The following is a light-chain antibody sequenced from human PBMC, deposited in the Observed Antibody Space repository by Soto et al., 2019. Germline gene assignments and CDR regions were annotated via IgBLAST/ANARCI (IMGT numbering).Light chain of an antibody. CDR1: SSNIGAGYD. V-gene: IGLV1-40*01. Sequence: QSVLTQPPSVSGAPGQRVTISCTGSSSNIGAGYDVHWYQQLPGTAPKLLIYGNSNRPSGVPDRFSGSKSGTSASLAVSGLRAEDEATYYCSSYAGSEFLVFGGGTKLTVL. J-gene: IGLJ2*01. CDR2: GNS. CDR3: SSYAGSEFLV.